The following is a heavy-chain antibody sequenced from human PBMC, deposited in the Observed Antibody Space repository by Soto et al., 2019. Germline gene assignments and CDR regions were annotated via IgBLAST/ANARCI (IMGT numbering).Heavy chain of an antibody. Sequence: GGSLRLSCAASGFTFCNAWMNWVRQAPGKGLEWVGRIKSKTDGGTTDYAAPVKGRFTISRDDSKNTLYLQMNSLKTEDTAVYYCTAPLVGGWYYYYGMDVWGQGTTVTV. CDR3: TAPLVGGWYYYYGMDV. J-gene: IGHJ6*02. D-gene: IGHD1-26*01. CDR1: GFTFCNAW. CDR2: IKSKTDGGTT. V-gene: IGHV3-15*07.